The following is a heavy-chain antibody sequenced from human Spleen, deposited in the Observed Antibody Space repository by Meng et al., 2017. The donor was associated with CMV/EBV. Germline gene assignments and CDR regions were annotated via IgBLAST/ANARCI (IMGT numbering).Heavy chain of an antibody. CDR3: ARDPGLGSAFDI. CDR1: GFTLNNYG. J-gene: IGHJ3*02. V-gene: IGHV3-30*19. Sequence: GESLKISCVTSGFTLNNYGMHWVRQAPGKGLEWVALISHDESNRHYADSVKGRFTISRDNSKKKLFLQMNGLRHEDTAVYFCARDPGLGSAFDIWGQGKVVTVSS. D-gene: IGHD4-17*01. CDR2: ISHDESNR.